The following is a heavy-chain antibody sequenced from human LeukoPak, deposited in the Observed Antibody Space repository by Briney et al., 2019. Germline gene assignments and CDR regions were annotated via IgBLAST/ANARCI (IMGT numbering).Heavy chain of an antibody. V-gene: IGHV4-59*01. CDR2: IYYSGST. Sequence: SETLSLTCTVSGGSISSYYWSWIRQPPGKGLEWIGYIYYSGSTNYNPSLKSRVTISVDTSKNQFSLKLSSVTAADTAVYYCARVVGATYIDYWGQGTLVTVSS. CDR1: GGSISSYY. D-gene: IGHD1-26*01. CDR3: ARVVGATYIDY. J-gene: IGHJ4*02.